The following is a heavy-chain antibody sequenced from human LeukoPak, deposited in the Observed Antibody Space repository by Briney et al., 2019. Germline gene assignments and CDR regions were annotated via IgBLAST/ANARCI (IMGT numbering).Heavy chain of an antibody. J-gene: IGHJ4*02. V-gene: IGHV3-23*01. Sequence: PGGSLRLSCAASGFTFSSYAMSWVRQAPGKGLEWVSSIGGSDTSTYYADSVKGRFTISRDNSKNTLYLQMNGLRAEDTAVYYCAKGITPSSYTALDYWGQGTLVTVSS. CDR1: GFTFSSYA. CDR3: AKGITPSSYTALDY. D-gene: IGHD3-16*01. CDR2: IGGSDTST.